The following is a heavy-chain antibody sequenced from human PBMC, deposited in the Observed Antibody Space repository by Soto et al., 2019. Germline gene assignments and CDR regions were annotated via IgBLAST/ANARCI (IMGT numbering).Heavy chain of an antibody. V-gene: IGHV3-23*01. CDR1: GFTFSSYG. CDR2: ISGSGGA. CDR3: AKEKAEIGVPLFEY. D-gene: IGHD2-8*01. Sequence: EVELLDSGGGLVQPGGSPRLSCAASGFTFSSYGMSWVRQAPGKSLEWVSGISGSGGAYYADSVKGRFTISRDNSKNTLFLQMNSLRAEDTAVYYCAKEKAEIGVPLFEYWGQGTLVTVSS. J-gene: IGHJ4*02.